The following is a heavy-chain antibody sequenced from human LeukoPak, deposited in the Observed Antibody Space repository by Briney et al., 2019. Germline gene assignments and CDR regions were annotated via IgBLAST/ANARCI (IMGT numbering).Heavy chain of an antibody. V-gene: IGHV3-43*02. Sequence: PGGSLRVSCAAPGFTYADYAMHWVRQAPRRGRVWVSLNTGEGGRADYSDSVKGRFSISRDNSKKSLYLQMNSLRTEDTALYCCARNVNLDFWGKGTLVTV. CDR3: ARNVNLDF. CDR2: NTGEGGRA. CDR1: GFTYADYA. J-gene: IGHJ4*02. D-gene: IGHD1-14*01.